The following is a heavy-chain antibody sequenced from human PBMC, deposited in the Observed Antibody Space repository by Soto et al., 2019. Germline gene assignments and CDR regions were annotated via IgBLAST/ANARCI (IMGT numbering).Heavy chain of an antibody. D-gene: IGHD2-2*01. Sequence: SETLSLTCTVSGGSISSYYWSWIQQPPGKGLEWIGYIYYSGSTNYNPSLKSRVTISVDTSKNQFSLKLSSVTAADTAVYYCARQKWDIVVVPAATYFDYWGQGTLVTVSS. CDR2: IYYSGST. CDR3: ARQKWDIVVVPAATYFDY. CDR1: GGSISSYY. J-gene: IGHJ4*02. V-gene: IGHV4-59*08.